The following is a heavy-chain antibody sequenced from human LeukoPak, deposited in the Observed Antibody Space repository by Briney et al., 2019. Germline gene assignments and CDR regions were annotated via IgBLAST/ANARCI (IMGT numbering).Heavy chain of an antibody. Sequence: GESLKISCKGSGYSFTSYWIGWVRQMPGKGLEWMGITYPDDSDTIYSPSFQGQVTISADRSITTAYLQWSSLKASDTAMYYCARQRSVVREQTGTTSYYFDYWGQGTLVTVSS. J-gene: IGHJ4*02. V-gene: IGHV5-51*01. CDR3: ARQRSVVREQTGTTSYYFDY. CDR1: GYSFTSYW. D-gene: IGHD1-1*01. CDR2: TYPDDSDT.